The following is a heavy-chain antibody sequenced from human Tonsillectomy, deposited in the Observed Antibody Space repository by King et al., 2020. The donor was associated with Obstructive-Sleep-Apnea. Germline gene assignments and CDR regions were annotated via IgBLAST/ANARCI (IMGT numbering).Heavy chain of an antibody. J-gene: IGHJ6*02. D-gene: IGHD6-19*01. CDR2: ISSSSSYI. CDR1: GFTFSSYS. CDR3: ARDRSSGGYGMDV. Sequence: VQLVESGGGLVKPGGSLRLSCAASGFTFSSYSMNWVRQAPGKGLEWVSSISSSSSYIYYADSVKGRFTISRDNAKNSLYLQMNSLRAEEPAVYYCARDRSSGGYGMDVCGQGTTVTVSS. V-gene: IGHV3-21*01.